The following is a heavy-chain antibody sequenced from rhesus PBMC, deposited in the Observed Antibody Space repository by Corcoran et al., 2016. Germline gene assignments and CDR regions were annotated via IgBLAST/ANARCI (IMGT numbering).Heavy chain of an antibody. V-gene: IGHV4-169*01. J-gene: IGHJ4*01. CDR3: ARGSSGHFDY. CDR1: GGSISSSY. D-gene: IGHD6-31*01. CDR2: IYGSGSST. Sequence: QLQLQESGPGLVKPSETLSVTCAVSGGSISSSYWSWIRQGPGKGLEWIGYIYGSGSSTNYNPSLKSRVTLSVDTSKNQLSLKLSSVTTADTAVYYCARGSSGHFDYWGQGVLVTVSS.